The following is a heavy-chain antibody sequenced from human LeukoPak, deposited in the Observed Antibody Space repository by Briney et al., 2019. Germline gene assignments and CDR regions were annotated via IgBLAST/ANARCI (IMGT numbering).Heavy chain of an antibody. V-gene: IGHV3-20*04. CDR3: ARDVGSSWYEDY. D-gene: IGHD6-13*01. CDR1: GFTFDGYG. Sequence: GGSLRLSCAASGFTFDGYGMSWVRQAPGKGLEWVSGINWNGGSTGYADSVKGRFTISRDNAKNSLYLQMNSLRAEDAALYYCARDVGSSWYEDYWGQGTLVTVSS. CDR2: INWNGGST. J-gene: IGHJ4*02.